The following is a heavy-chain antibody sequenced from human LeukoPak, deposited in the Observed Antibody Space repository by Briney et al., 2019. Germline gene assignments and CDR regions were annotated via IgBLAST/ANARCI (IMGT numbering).Heavy chain of an antibody. CDR3: ARGPPNWGYDY. CDR1: GYTFTSYD. CDR2: MSPNRGDT. Sequence: GASVKVSCKASGYTFTSYDFNWVRQATGQRPEWKGWMSPNRGDTGYAQKFQDRVTMTRNTSISTAYMELSSLRSDDTAVYYCARGPPNWGYDYWGPGTLVTVSS. J-gene: IGHJ4*02. V-gene: IGHV1-8*01. D-gene: IGHD7-27*01.